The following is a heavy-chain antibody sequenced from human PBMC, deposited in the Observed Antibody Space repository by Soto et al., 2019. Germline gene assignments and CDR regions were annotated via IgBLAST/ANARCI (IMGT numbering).Heavy chain of an antibody. CDR3: VRDSPLGSTYSGYDGIDY. CDR2: IIPLLDIA. J-gene: IGHJ4*02. D-gene: IGHD5-12*01. V-gene: IGHV1-69*08. Sequence: QVQLVQSGAEVKKPGSSVKVSCKASGVTFTNDIITWVRQAPGQGLEWMGRIIPLLDIANYAQKLQGRVTITADKSTSTAYMELNSLRSEDTAVYYCVRDSPLGSTYSGYDGIDYWGQGTLVTVSS. CDR1: GVTFTNDI.